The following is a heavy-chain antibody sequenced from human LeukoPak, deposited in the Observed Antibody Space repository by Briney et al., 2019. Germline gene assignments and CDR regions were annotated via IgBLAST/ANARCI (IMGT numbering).Heavy chain of an antibody. D-gene: IGHD3-10*01. Sequence: SVKVSCKASGGTFSSYAISWVRQAPGQGLEWMGGIIPIFGTANYAQKFQGRVTITADKSTSTAYMELSSLRSEDTAVYYCARRCYGSGSYYSFDYWGQGTLVSVSS. CDR2: IIPIFGTA. CDR3: ARRCYGSGSYYSFDY. V-gene: IGHV1-69*06. CDR1: GGTFSSYA. J-gene: IGHJ4*02.